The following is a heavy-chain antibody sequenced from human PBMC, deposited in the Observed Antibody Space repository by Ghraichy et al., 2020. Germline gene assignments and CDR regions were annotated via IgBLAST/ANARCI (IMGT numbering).Heavy chain of an antibody. CDR2: IYYSGST. D-gene: IGHD2-15*01. Sequence: SQTLSLTCTVSGGSVSSGSYYWGWIRQPPGKGLEWIGYIYYSGSTIYNPSLKSLVTMSIDTSKNQFSLKMSSVTAADTAMYYCARQVSGDCSGGGCYPLFGGQGTLVTVSS. V-gene: IGHV4-61*01. CDR3: ARQVSGDCSGGGCYPLF. CDR1: GGSVSSGSYY. J-gene: IGHJ4*02.